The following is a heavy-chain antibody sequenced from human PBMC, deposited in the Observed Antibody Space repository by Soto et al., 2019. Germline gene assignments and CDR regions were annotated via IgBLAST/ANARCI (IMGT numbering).Heavy chain of an antibody. CDR1: GFTFSSYG. CDR2: ISNDGSIQ. J-gene: IGHJ6*02. Sequence: QVQLMESGGSVFQPGRSLRLSCAASGFTFSSYGMHWVRQAPGKGLEWVTIISNDGSIQYYGDSVKGRFTVSRDNSKNTLFLEMNSLTAEDTATYYCAKDRRDSSGTCSRCFGMDVWGQGTTVTVSS. D-gene: IGHD3-22*01. CDR3: AKDRRDSSGTCSRCFGMDV. V-gene: IGHV3-30*18.